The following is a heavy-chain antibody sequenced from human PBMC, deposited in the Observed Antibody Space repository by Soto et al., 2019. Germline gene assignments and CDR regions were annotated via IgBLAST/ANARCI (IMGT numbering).Heavy chain of an antibody. CDR2: IYYSGST. CDR3: ARRYDYVWGSYRQGGVDY. Sequence: QLQLQESGPGLVKPSETLSLTCTVSGGSISSSSYYWGWIRQPPGKGLEWIGSIYYSGSTYYNPPLKGRVTLAVDTSKSRFSLRLSSVTAAETAVYYCARRYDYVWGSYRQGGVDYWGQGTLVTVSS. D-gene: IGHD3-16*02. J-gene: IGHJ4*02. V-gene: IGHV4-39*01. CDR1: GGSISSSSYY.